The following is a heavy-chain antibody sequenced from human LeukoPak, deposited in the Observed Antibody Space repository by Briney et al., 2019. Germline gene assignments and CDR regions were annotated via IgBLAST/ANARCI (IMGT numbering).Heavy chain of an antibody. J-gene: IGHJ3*01. CDR2: INLKSGGT. D-gene: IGHD6-6*01. CDR1: GYTFTDYY. Sequence: ASVKVSCKCSGYTFTDYYMHWVRQAPGQGLEWMGWINLKSGGTKYAQKFQGRVTMTRDTSISTVYMELSRLTSDDTAVYYCARDDGRSSENAFDVWGQGTMVTVSS. CDR3: ARDDGRSSENAFDV. V-gene: IGHV1-2*02.